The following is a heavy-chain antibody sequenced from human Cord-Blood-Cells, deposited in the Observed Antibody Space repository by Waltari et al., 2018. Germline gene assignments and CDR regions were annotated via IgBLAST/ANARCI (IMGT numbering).Heavy chain of an antibody. CDR3: ASYLVYYYDSSGYFDY. J-gene: IGHJ4*02. D-gene: IGHD3-22*01. CDR1: GGSISSSSYY. CDR2: IYYSGST. V-gene: IGHV4-39*01. Sequence: QLQLQESGPGLVKPSETLSLTCTVSGGSISSSSYYWGGIRQPPGKGLEWIGSIYYSGSTYYNPSLKSRVTISVDTSKNQFSLKLSSVTAADTAVYYCASYLVYYYDSSGYFDYWGQGTLVTVSS.